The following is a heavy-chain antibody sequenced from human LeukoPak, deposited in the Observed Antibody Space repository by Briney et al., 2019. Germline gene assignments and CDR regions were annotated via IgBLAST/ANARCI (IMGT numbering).Heavy chain of an antibody. V-gene: IGHV1-2*02. CDR2: INPNSGGT. CDR3: ARVEKRGYSYAKGY. CDR1: GYTFTGYY. D-gene: IGHD5-18*01. Sequence: GASVKVSCKASGYTFTGYYMHWVRQAPGQGLEWMGWINPNSGGTNYAQKFQGRVTMTRDTSISTAYMELSRLRSDDTAVYYCARVEKRGYSYAKGYWGQGTLVTVSS. J-gene: IGHJ4*02.